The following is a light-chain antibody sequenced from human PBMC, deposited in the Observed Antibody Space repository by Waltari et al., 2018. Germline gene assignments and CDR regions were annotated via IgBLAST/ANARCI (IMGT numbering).Light chain of an antibody. Sequence: QSALIQPPSASGSPGQSVTISCSGTSSDIGGYNSVSWYQQPPGKAPNPCIYEVSTRPPGVPDRFSGSRSGNPASLTVAGLQAEDEADYYCSAYVGSNNLLFGGGTKLTVL. V-gene: IGLV2-8*01. CDR1: SSDIGGYNS. CDR3: SAYVGSNNLL. J-gene: IGLJ2*01. CDR2: EVS.